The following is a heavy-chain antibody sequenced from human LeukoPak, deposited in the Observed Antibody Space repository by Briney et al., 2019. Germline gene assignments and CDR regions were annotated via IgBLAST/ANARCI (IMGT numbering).Heavy chain of an antibody. Sequence: SETLSLTCTVSGGSINSDYWSWIRHPPPQGQERIGNIYYSGSSSYNPNPKGRVTISLDTSKSQIYLRLSSVTATATAVYYCARDLHLGWYGFDYWGQGTLVAVSS. CDR1: GGSINSDY. V-gene: IGHV4-59*01. CDR3: ARDLHLGWYGFDY. D-gene: IGHD6-19*01. CDR2: IYYSGSS. J-gene: IGHJ4*02.